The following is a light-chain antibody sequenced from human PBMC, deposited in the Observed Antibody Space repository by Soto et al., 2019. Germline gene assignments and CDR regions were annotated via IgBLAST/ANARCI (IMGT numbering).Light chain of an antibody. V-gene: IGLV2-14*01. J-gene: IGLJ1*01. CDR1: SSDVGGYNY. CDR3: SSYTSSSIDYV. Sequence: QSALTQPASVSGSPGQSITISCTGTSSDVGGYNYVSWYQQHPGKAPKLMIYEVSNRPSGVSNRFSGSKSGNTAALTISGLQDEVEADYYCSSYTSSSIDYVFGAGTKVTVL. CDR2: EVS.